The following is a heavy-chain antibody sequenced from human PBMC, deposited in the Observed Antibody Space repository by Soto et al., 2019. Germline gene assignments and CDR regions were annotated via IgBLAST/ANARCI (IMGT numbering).Heavy chain of an antibody. Sequence: GWSLRLSCAASGFTFSSYSMNWVRQAPGKGLEWGSYISSSSSTIYYADSVKGRFTISRDNAKNSLYLQMNSLRDEDTAVYYCARDRARGSSGWYGMDVWGQGTTGTVSS. CDR1: GFTFSSYS. D-gene: IGHD6-19*01. CDR2: ISSSSSTI. J-gene: IGHJ6*02. V-gene: IGHV3-48*02. CDR3: ARDRARGSSGWYGMDV.